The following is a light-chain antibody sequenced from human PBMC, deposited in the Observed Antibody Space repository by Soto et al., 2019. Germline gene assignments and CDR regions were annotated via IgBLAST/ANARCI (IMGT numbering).Light chain of an antibody. CDR3: QHRQT. CDR1: QRVSSN. V-gene: IGKV3-15*01. CDR2: CAS. Sequence: EIVMTPSPEALSVSAGERGTLSFRASQRVSSNLAWYQQTPGQAPRHVISCASTRATGIPARFSGSGSGTEFTLTISSLQSEDFAVYYCQHRQTFGQGTKVDI. J-gene: IGKJ1*01.